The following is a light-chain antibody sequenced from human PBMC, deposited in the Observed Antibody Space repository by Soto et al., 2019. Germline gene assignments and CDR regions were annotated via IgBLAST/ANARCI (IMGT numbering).Light chain of an antibody. CDR2: LEGSGTY. CDR3: ETWDINTRV. J-gene: IGLJ3*02. CDR1: GGHSSYI. V-gene: IGLV4-60*03. Sequence: QSVLTQSSSASASLGSSVKLTCTLSGGHSSYIIAWHQQQPGKAPRYLMKLEGSGTYNKGSGVPDRFSGSSSGAARHLTISNLQSEDEADYYCETWDINTRVFGGGTKLTVL.